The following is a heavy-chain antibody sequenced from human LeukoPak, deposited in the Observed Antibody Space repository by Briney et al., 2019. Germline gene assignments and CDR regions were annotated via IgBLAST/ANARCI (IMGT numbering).Heavy chain of an antibody. Sequence: PGGSLRLSCAASGFTFSSYWMHWVRQAPGKGLVWVSRINSDGSSTSYADSVKGRFTISRDNAKNTLYLQMNSLRAEDTAMYYCARVYYSYVQSIDYWGQGTLVTVSS. J-gene: IGHJ4*02. CDR1: GFTFSSYW. CDR2: INSDGSST. D-gene: IGHD5-18*01. V-gene: IGHV3-74*01. CDR3: ARVYYSYVQSIDY.